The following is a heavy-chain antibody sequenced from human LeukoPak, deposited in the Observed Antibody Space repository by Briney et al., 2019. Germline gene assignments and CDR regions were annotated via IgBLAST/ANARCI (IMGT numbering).Heavy chain of an antibody. CDR2: ISSSSSTI. Sequence: RPGGSLRLSCAASGFTFSSYSMNWVRQAPGKGLEWVSYISSSSSTICYVDSVKGRFTISRDNAKNSLYLQMNSLRAEDTAVYYCASPIMVLGAFDIWGQGTMVTVSS. V-gene: IGHV3-48*01. J-gene: IGHJ3*02. CDR1: GFTFSSYS. CDR3: ASPIMVLGAFDI. D-gene: IGHD3-10*01.